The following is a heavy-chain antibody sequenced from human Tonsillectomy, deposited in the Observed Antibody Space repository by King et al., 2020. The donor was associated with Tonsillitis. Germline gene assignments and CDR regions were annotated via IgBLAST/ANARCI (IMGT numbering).Heavy chain of an antibody. Sequence: VQLVESGGGVVQPGRSLRLSCAASGFTFSSYAMHWVRQAPGKGLEWVAVISYDGSNKYYADSVKGRFTISRDNSKNTLFLQMNRLRAEDTAVYYCARSYYYDSSGYYADDAFDIWGQGTMVTVSS. J-gene: IGHJ3*02. CDR2: ISYDGSNK. CDR3: ARSYYYDSSGYYADDAFDI. CDR1: GFTFSSYA. V-gene: IGHV3-30*01. D-gene: IGHD3-22*01.